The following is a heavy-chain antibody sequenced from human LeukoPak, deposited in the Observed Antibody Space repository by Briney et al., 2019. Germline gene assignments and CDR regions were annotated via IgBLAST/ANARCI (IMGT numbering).Heavy chain of an antibody. CDR2: ISSSSSYI. CDR3: ARADDILTGQPYYYYGMDV. Sequence: TGGSLRLSCAASGFTFSSYSMNWVRQAPGKGLEWVSSISSSSSYIYYADSVKGRFTISRDNAKNSLYLQMNSLRAEDTAVYYCARADDILTGQPYYYYGMDVWGQGTTVTVSS. D-gene: IGHD3-9*01. CDR1: GFTFSSYS. V-gene: IGHV3-21*01. J-gene: IGHJ6*02.